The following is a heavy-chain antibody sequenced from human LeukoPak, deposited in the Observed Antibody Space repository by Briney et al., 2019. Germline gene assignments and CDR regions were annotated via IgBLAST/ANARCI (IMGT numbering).Heavy chain of an antibody. J-gene: IGHJ5*02. V-gene: IGHV3-74*01. CDR2: INVEGGRT. CDR3: VRSMSGRNDL. CDR1: GFTFSNYW. D-gene: IGHD3-3*01. Sequence: PGGSLRLSCVGSGFTFSNYWVHWVRQVPGEGLVWVSRINVEGGRTDYADSVRGRFTISRDNVKNTLYLQMNSLTAEDTAVYYCVRSMSGRNDLWGQGTLVTVSS.